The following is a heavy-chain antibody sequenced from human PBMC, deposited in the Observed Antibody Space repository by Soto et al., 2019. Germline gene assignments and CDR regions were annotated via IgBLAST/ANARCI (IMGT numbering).Heavy chain of an antibody. J-gene: IGHJ5*02. CDR3: ARAINYDFWSSYQSSRDWFDP. CDR1: GGSISSYY. V-gene: IGHV4-59*01. Sequence: SETLSLTCTVSGGSISSYYWSWIRQPPGKGLEWFGYIYYSGSTNYNPSLKSRVTISVDTSKNQFSLKLSSVTAADTAVYYCARAINYDFWSSYQSSRDWFDPWGQGTLVTVSS. D-gene: IGHD3-3*01. CDR2: IYYSGST.